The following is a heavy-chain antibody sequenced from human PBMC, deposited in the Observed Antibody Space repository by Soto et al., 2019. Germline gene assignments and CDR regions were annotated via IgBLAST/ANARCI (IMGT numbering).Heavy chain of an antibody. CDR2: IIPILGIA. V-gene: IGHV1-69*04. Sequence: SVKVSCKASGYTFTSYYIHWVRQAPGQGLEWVGRIIPILGIANYAQKNQGRVTITADKSTSTAYMELSSLRSEDTAVYYCAREREDSYYYDSSGSAWVYWG. CDR1: GYTFTSYY. D-gene: IGHD3-22*01. CDR3: AREREDSYYYDSSGSAWVY. J-gene: IGHJ4*01.